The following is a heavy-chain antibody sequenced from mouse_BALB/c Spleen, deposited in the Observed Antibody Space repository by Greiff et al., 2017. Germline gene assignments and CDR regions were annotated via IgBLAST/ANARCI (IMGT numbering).Heavy chain of an antibody. CDR1: GYAFTNYL. J-gene: IGHJ2*01. Sequence: VQRVESGAELVRPGTSVKVSCKASGYAFTNYLIEWVKQRPGQGLEWIGVINPGSGGTNYNEKFKGKATLTADKSSSTAYMQLSSLTSDDSAVYFCAREGYGNYYFDYWGQGTTLTVSS. CDR2: INPGSGGT. D-gene: IGHD2-1*01. CDR3: AREGYGNYYFDY. V-gene: IGHV1-54*03.